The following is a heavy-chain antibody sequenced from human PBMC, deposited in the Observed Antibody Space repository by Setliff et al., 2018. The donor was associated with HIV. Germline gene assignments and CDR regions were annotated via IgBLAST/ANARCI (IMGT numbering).Heavy chain of an antibody. CDR1: DGSINSSSYY. V-gene: IGHV4-39*01. CDR2: IYYSGST. CDR3: VRHGGTIVVVTTPRLVVWYIDL. D-gene: IGHD2-21*02. Sequence: PSETLSLTCTVSDGSINSSSYYWGWIRQPPGKGPEWIGSIYYSGSTYYNPSLKSRVTISEDTSKNQISLKLSSVSAADTAVYYCVRHGGTIVVVTTPRLVVWYIDLWGRGTLVTVSS. J-gene: IGHJ2*01.